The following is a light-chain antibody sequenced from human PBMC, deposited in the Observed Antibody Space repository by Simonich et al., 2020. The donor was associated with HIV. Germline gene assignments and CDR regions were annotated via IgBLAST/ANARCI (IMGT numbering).Light chain of an antibody. V-gene: IGLV6-57*03. CDR1: SGSIASNY. J-gene: IGLJ2*01. Sequence: NFMLTQPHSVSESPGKTVTISCTRSSGSIASNYVQWYQHRPGSAPTTVIYEDNQIPSGVPDRFSGSIDSSSNSASLTISGLKTEDEADYYCQSYDTSNVVFGGGTKLTVL. CDR3: QSYDTSNVV. CDR2: EDN.